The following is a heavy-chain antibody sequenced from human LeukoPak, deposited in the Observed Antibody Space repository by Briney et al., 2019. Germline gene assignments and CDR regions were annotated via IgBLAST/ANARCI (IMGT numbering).Heavy chain of an antibody. D-gene: IGHD6-19*01. Sequence: ASVKVSCKASGYTFTSYAMHWVRQAPGQRLEWMGWINAGNGNTKYSQKFQGRVTITRDTSASTAYMELSSLRSEDTAVYYCAREPSSGWVYYFDYWGQGTLVTVSS. V-gene: IGHV1-3*01. J-gene: IGHJ4*02. CDR3: AREPSSGWVYYFDY. CDR2: INAGNGNT. CDR1: GYTFTSYA.